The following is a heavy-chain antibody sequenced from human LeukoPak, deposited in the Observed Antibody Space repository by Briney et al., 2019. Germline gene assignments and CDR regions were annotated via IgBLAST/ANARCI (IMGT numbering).Heavy chain of an antibody. V-gene: IGHV3-64D*06. CDR2: ISSNGGST. CDR3: ARRGFLTPTTGHGMDV. D-gene: IGHD3-9*01. CDR1: GFTFSSYA. Sequence: GGSLRLSCSASGFTFSSYAMHWVRQAPGKGLEYVSAISSNGGSTYYADSVKGRFTISRDNSKNTLYLQMSSLRAEDTAVYYCARRGFLTPTTGHGMDVWGQGTTVTVSS. J-gene: IGHJ6*02.